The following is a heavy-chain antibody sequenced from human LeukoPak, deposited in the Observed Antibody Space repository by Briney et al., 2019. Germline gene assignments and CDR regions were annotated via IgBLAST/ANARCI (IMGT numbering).Heavy chain of an antibody. J-gene: IGHJ3*01. Sequence: GGSLRLSCEASGFSVHDYVMHWVRQVPGKGLEWVSGISRNSALKGYADSVRGRFTISRDNARNSLYLQMNSLTTEDTALYYRAKIDYDFPSDVWGQGTLVTVSS. CDR2: ISRNSALK. V-gene: IGHV3-9*01. CDR1: GFSVHDYV. D-gene: IGHD3-3*01. CDR3: AKIDYDFPSDV.